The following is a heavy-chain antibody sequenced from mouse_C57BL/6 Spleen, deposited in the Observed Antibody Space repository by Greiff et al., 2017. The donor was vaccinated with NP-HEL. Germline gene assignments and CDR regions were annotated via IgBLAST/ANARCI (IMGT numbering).Heavy chain of an antibody. V-gene: IGHV1-64*01. CDR1: GYTFTSYW. Sequence: QVQLQQPGAELVKPGASVKLSCKASGYTFTSYWMHWVKQRPGQGLEWIGMIHPNSGSTNYNEKFKSKATLAVDKSSSTAYMQLSSLTSEDSAVYYCARGGYYGRVVLPYYFDYWGQGTTLTVSS. D-gene: IGHD1-1*01. J-gene: IGHJ2*01. CDR2: IHPNSGST. CDR3: ARGGYYGRVVLPYYFDY.